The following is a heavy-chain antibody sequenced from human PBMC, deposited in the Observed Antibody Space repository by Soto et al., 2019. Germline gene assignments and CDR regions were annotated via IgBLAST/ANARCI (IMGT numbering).Heavy chain of an antibody. Sequence: QVQLVQSGAEVKKPGSSVKVSCKASGGTFSSYAISWVRQAPGQGIEWMGGIIPIFGTADYAQTFQGRVTITAGESTITASMELRSLRSEDTAVYCASVETQRYYYGMDVWGQGTPVTVS. J-gene: IGHJ6*02. CDR1: GGTFSSYA. D-gene: IGHD2-15*01. CDR2: IIPIFGTA. V-gene: IGHV1-69*12. CDR3: ASVETQRYYYGMDV.